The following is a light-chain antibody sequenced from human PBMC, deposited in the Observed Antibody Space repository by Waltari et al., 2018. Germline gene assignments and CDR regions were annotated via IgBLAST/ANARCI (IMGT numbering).Light chain of an antibody. V-gene: IGLV2-11*01. CDR3: LSYTRNDWV. CDR2: DVT. CDR1: TIGGDVYAY. J-gene: IGLJ3*02. Sequence: QSALTQPRSVSGSPGQSVTFACTGTTIGGDVYAYVSWYQQHPDKPPKLILYDVTKRPSGVPDRFSGSKSGNTASLTISGLQPEDEANYYCLSYTRNDWVFGGGTKLTVL.